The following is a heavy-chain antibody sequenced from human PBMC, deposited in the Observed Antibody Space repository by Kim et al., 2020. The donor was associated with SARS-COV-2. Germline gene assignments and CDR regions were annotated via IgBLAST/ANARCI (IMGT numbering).Heavy chain of an antibody. CDR2: IYYSGST. V-gene: IGHV4-31*03. CDR3: ARKYCSGGSCSYFDY. CDR1: GGSISSGGYY. D-gene: IGHD2-15*01. Sequence: SETLSLTCTVSGGSISSGGYYWSWIRQHPGKGREWIGYIYYSGSTYYNPSLKSRVTIAVDTSKNQFSLKLSSVTAADTAVYYCARKYCSGGSCSYFDYWGQGTLVTVSS. J-gene: IGHJ4*02.